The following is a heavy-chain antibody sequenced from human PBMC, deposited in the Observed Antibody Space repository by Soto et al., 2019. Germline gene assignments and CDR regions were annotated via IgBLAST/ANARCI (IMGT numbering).Heavy chain of an antibody. J-gene: IGHJ3*02. Sequence: HPGGSLRLSCAASGFTFSSYWMSWVRQAPGKGLEWVANIKQDGSEKYYVDSVKGRFTISRDNAKNSLYLQMNSLRAEDTAVYYCARGHITITGTTGAFDIWGQGTMVTVSS. CDR3: ARGHITITGTTGAFDI. D-gene: IGHD1-7*01. CDR2: IKQDGSEK. V-gene: IGHV3-7*01. CDR1: GFTFSSYW.